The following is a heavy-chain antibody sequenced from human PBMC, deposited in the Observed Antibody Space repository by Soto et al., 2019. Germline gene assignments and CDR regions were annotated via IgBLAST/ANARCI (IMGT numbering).Heavy chain of an antibody. Sequence: GGSLRLSCAASGFTFSSYWMSWVRQAPGKGLEWVANIKQDGSEKYYVDSVKGRFTISRDNAKNSLYLQMNSLRAEDTAVYYCARGGQVDSSSWYSGRDAFDIWGQGTMVTVSS. CDR2: IKQDGSEK. D-gene: IGHD6-13*01. J-gene: IGHJ3*02. CDR3: ARGGQVDSSSWYSGRDAFDI. CDR1: GFTFSSYW. V-gene: IGHV3-7*05.